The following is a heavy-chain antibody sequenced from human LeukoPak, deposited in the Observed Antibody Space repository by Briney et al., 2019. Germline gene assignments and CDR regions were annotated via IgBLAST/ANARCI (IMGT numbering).Heavy chain of an antibody. V-gene: IGHV3-48*04. D-gene: IGHD2-2*01. CDR2: ISGSGNSI. Sequence: GGSLRLSCAASGFTFNSYSMNWVRQAPGKGLEPVSYISGSGNSISYADSVRGRFTISRDNAKNSLFLQMNSLRVEDTAVYYCVRDGRGYCGSTSCRPFDSWGRGTQVTVSS. CDR1: GFTFNSYS. J-gene: IGHJ4*02. CDR3: VRDGRGYCGSTSCRPFDS.